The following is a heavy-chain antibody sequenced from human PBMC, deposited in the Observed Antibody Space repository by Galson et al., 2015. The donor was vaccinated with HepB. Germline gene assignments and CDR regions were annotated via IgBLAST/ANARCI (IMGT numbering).Heavy chain of an antibody. CDR2: INPSGGTT. CDR3: TRSAVVIAPNFDY. Sequence: SVKVSCKASGYALSSHYMHWVRQAPGQGLEWMGIINPSGGTTTYAQKFQGRVTMTRDTSTSTVYMELSSLRSEDTAVYFCTRSAVVIAPNFDYWGQGTLVTVSS. V-gene: IGHV1-46*03. D-gene: IGHD2-21*01. J-gene: IGHJ4*02. CDR1: GYALSSHY.